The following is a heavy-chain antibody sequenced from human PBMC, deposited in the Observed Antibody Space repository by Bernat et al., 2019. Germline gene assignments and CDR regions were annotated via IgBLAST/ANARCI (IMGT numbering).Heavy chain of an antibody. D-gene: IGHD6-6*01. CDR3: AKDLIAARLYYYYGMDV. CDR1: GFTFSSYG. V-gene: IGHV3-30*18. CDR2: ISYDGSNK. Sequence: QVQLVESVGGVVQPGRSLRLSCAASGFTFSSYGMHWVRQAPGKGLEWVAVISYDGSNKYYADSVKGRFTISRDNSKNTLYLQMNSLRAEDTAVYYCAKDLIAARLYYYYGMDVWGQGTTVTVSS. J-gene: IGHJ6*02.